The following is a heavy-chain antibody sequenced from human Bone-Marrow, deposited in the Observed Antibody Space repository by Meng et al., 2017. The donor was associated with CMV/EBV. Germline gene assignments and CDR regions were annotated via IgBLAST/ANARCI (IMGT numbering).Heavy chain of an antibody. CDR2: INSDGSST. CDR3: AREVAPAYYYDSSGYYEGGAFDI. CDR1: GFTFSSYW. V-gene: IGHV3-74*01. D-gene: IGHD3-22*01. Sequence: GGSLRLSCAASGFTFSSYWMHWVRQAPGKGLVWVSRINSDGSSTSYADSVKGRFTISRDNAKNTLYLQMNSLRAEDTAVYYCAREVAPAYYYDSSGYYEGGAFDIWGQGTMVTVSS. J-gene: IGHJ3*02.